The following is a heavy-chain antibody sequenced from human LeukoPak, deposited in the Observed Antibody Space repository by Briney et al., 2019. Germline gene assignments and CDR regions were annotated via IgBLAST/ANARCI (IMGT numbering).Heavy chain of an antibody. V-gene: IGHV3-23*01. CDR3: AKSIVGATSPFDY. J-gene: IGHJ4*02. CDR1: GFTLSSYG. CDR2: ISGSGGST. D-gene: IGHD1-26*01. Sequence: GGSLRLSCAASGFTLSSYGMSWVRQAPGKGLEWVSAISGSGGSTYYADSVKGRFAISRDNSKNTLYLQMNSLRAEDTAVYYCAKSIVGATSPFDYWGQGTLVTVSS.